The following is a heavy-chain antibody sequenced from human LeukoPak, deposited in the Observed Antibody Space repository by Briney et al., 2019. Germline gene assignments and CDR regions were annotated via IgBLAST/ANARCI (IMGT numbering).Heavy chain of an antibody. J-gene: IGHJ4*02. Sequence: SEALSLTCAVYGGSFSGYYWSWIRQPPGKGLEWIGEINHSGSTNYNPSLKSRVTISVDTSKNQFSLKLSSVTAADTAVYYCAREQLVRNYFDYWGQGTLVTVSS. V-gene: IGHV4-34*01. CDR2: INHSGST. D-gene: IGHD6-13*01. CDR1: GGSFSGYY. CDR3: AREQLVRNYFDY.